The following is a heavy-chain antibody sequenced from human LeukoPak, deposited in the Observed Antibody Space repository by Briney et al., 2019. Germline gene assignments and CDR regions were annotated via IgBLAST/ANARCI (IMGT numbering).Heavy chain of an antibody. V-gene: IGHV4-34*01. CDR3: APRGDIEHSYVYGKWFDP. Sequence: PETLSLTCAVYGGSFSAYYWTWIRQPPGKGLEWIGEINLSGSSNYNSSLRSRVTISVDTSYKQFSLRLSSVTAADTAVYYCAPRGDIEHSYVYGKWFDPWGQGTRVTVSS. J-gene: IGHJ5*02. CDR2: INLSGSS. D-gene: IGHD5-18*01. CDR1: GGSFSAYY.